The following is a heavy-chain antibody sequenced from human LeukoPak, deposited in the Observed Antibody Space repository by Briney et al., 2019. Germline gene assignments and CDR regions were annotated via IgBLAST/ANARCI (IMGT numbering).Heavy chain of an antibody. CDR1: GFGFSSYG. V-gene: IGHV3-30*18. J-gene: IGHJ4*02. CDR2: ISYDGSNK. CDR3: AKRGSGETATIPDY. Sequence: GGSLRLSCAASGFGFSSYGMFWVRQAPGKGLEWVAVISYDGSNKHYADSVKGRFTISRDNSKNTLYLQLNSLRTEDTAVYYCAKRGSGETATIPDYWGQGTPVTVSS. D-gene: IGHD5-24*01.